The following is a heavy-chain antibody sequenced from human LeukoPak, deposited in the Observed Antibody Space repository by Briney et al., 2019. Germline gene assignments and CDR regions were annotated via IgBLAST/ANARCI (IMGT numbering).Heavy chain of an antibody. Sequence: ASVKVSCKASGYTFTSYDINWVRQATGQGLEWMGWMNPNSGNTGYAQKFQGRVTITRNTSISTAYMELSSLRSEDTAVYYCARGQAAAADFDYWGQGTLVTASS. J-gene: IGHJ4*02. D-gene: IGHD6-13*01. CDR2: MNPNSGNT. CDR1: GYTFTSYD. V-gene: IGHV1-8*03. CDR3: ARGQAAAADFDY.